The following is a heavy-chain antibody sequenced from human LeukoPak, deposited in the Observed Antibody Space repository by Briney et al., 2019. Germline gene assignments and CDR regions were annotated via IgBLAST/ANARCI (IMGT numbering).Heavy chain of an antibody. J-gene: IGHJ5*02. CDR3: ARQRVMLTGTGGTWIGP. V-gene: IGHV3-23*01. CDR2: LSGSGRAT. Sequence: PGGSLRLSCVASGFTFSSYNMIWVRQAPGKGLEWVSGLSGSGRATYYAHSVKGRFTISRENSKNAMFLQMNSLRVDDTAVYYCARQRVMLTGTGGTWIGPWGQGTLVTVSS. D-gene: IGHD1/OR15-1a*01. CDR1: GFTFSSYN.